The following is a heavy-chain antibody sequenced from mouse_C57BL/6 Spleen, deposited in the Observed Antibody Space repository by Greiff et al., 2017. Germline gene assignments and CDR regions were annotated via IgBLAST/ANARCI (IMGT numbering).Heavy chain of an antibody. CDR2: IWSGGST. J-gene: IGHJ4*01. CDR1: GFSLTSYG. CDR3: AKKKDYYSNLYAMDY. V-gene: IGHV2-4*01. Sequence: VKLVQSGPGLVQPSQSLSITCTVSGFSLTSYGVHWVRQPPGKGLEWLGVIWSGGSTDYNAAFISRLSIIKDNSKSQVFLKMNRLQADDTAIYYCAKKKDYYSNLYAMDYWGQGTSVTVSS. D-gene: IGHD2-5*01.